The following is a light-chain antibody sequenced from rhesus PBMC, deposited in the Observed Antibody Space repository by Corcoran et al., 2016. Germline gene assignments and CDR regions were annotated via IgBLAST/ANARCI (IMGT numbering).Light chain of an antibody. J-gene: IGKJ4*01. V-gene: IGKV2-78*01. CDR1: QSLLHSNGYTY. CDR3: EQTLQTPLT. Sequence: DIVMTQTPLSLSVTPGEPASISCRSSQSLLHSNGYTYLHWYCQKPGQSPQLLIYEVSNRASGVPERVSGSGSGTDFTLKISRVEAEDVGVYYCEQTLQTPLTFGGGTKVEIK. CDR2: EVS.